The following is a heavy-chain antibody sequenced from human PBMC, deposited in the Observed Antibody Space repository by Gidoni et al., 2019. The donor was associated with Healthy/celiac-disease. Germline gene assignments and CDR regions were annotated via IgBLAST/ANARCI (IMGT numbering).Heavy chain of an antibody. D-gene: IGHD6-25*01. CDR1: GFPFSSYG. CDR3: ARDLAPGGDYYYYGMDV. CDR2: IWYDGSNK. J-gene: IGHJ6*02. V-gene: IGHV3-33*01. Sequence: QVQLVESGGGVVQPGRSLRLSCAASGFPFSSYGMHWVRQAPGKGLEWVAVIWYDGSNKYYADSVKGRFTISRDNSKNTLYLQMNSLRAEDTAVYYCARDLAPGGDYYYYGMDVWGQGTTVTVSS.